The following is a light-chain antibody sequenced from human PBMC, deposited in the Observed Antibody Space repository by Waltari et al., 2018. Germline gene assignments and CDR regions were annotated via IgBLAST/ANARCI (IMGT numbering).Light chain of an antibody. CDR3: GTWDSSLNGVI. CDR1: SSNIGKNY. Sequence: QSVLTQPPSVSAAPGQTVAISCSGSSSNIGKNYVSWYQQIPGTAPKLLIYDNNKRPSGIPDRFSGSKSGTSGTLGITGLQTGDEADYYCGTWDSSLNGVIFGGGTKLTVL. V-gene: IGLV1-51*01. CDR2: DNN. J-gene: IGLJ2*01.